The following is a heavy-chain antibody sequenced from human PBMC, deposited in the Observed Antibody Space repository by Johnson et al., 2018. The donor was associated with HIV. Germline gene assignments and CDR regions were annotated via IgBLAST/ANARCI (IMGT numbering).Heavy chain of an antibody. CDR2: IKQDGGEK. Sequence: VESGGGLVQPGGSLRLSCATSGFTFSSYWMSWVRQAPGKGLDWVANIKQDGGEKYYVDSVTGRCTISRDNADNSLSLQMNSLTVDDTAIYYCGRGMAASNWGQGTMVTVSS. D-gene: IGHD6-13*01. V-gene: IGHV3-7*05. CDR1: GFTFSSYW. J-gene: IGHJ3*01. CDR3: GRGMAASN.